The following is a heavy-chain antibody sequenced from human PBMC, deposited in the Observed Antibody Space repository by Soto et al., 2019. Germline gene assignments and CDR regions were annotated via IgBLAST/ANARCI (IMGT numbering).Heavy chain of an antibody. J-gene: IGHJ4*02. CDR1: GFTLSSYS. CDR2: ISTSSSYI. Sequence: GGSLRLSCAASGFTLSSYSMNWVRQAPGKGLEWVSSISTSSSYIYYADSVKGRLTISRDNAKNSLYLQMNSLRAEDTAVYYCARDYCSGFSCYYFDYWGQGTLVTVSS. D-gene: IGHD2-15*01. CDR3: ARDYCSGFSCYYFDY. V-gene: IGHV3-21*01.